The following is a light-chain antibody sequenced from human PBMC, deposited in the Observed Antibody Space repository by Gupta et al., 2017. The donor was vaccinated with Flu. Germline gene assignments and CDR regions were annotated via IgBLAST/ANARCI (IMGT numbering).Light chain of an antibody. J-gene: IGKJ1*01. CDR2: DVS. CDR3: QQYHIYPQT. CDR1: QAVRNS. V-gene: IGKV1-16*02. Sequence: PSSLSASVGDRVTITCRASQAVRNSLAWFQQKPGKAPKSLIYDVSTLQSGVPSKFSGSGSETEFTLTIDSLQPEDFATYYCQQYHIYPQTFGQGTKVDFK.